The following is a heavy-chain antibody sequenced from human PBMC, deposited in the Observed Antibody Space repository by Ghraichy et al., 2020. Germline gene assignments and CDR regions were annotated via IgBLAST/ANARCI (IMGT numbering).Heavy chain of an antibody. V-gene: IGHV3-23*01. CDR1: GFTFSNYA. J-gene: IGHJ3*02. CDR3: ASRGSYPGDAFGI. Sequence: GGSLRLSCAASGFTFSNYAMSWVRQAPGKGLEWVSAISGSGDSTFYADSVKGRFTISRDNSKSTLYLQMNSLRADDTAVYYCASRGSYPGDAFGIWGQGTMVTFSS. D-gene: IGHD1-26*01. CDR2: ISGSGDST.